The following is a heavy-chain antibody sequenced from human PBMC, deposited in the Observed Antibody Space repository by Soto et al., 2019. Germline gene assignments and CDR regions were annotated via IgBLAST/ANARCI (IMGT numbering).Heavy chain of an antibody. CDR3: AIERRTRGPCGVVNYYMEG. Sequence: VGSLRLSCEVSGFTFTSHCMTWVLQAPGKGLEWVANIRQDGSETNFVDSVKGRFTISRDSAKNSLCLQMNRLRAEDTAVYYCAIERRTRGPCGVVNYYMEGWGIGTTVTV. CDR2: IRQDGSET. J-gene: IGHJ6*03. V-gene: IGHV3-7*01. CDR1: GFTFTSHC. D-gene: IGHD3-3*01.